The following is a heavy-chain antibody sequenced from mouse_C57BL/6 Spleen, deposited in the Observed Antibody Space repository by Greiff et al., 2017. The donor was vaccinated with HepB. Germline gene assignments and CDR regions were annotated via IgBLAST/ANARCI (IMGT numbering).Heavy chain of an antibody. CDR1: GYTFTSYW. Sequence: VQLQQPGAELVKPGASVKMSCKASGYTFTSYWITWVKQRPGQGLEWIGDIYPGSGSTNYNEKFKSKATLTVDTSSSTAYMQLSSLTSEDSAVYYCARGSSYEGYFDVWGTGTTVTVSS. V-gene: IGHV1-55*01. CDR2: IYPGSGST. CDR3: ARGSSYEGYFDV. J-gene: IGHJ1*03. D-gene: IGHD1-1*01.